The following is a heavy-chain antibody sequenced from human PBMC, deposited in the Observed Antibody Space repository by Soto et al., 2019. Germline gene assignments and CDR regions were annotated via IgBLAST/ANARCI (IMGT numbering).Heavy chain of an antibody. Sequence: GGPLSLSFRTSEFIFMNYSINWVRHAPGRGRDWVSYISSSSSTIYYADYVKGRFTIARDNAKNSLYLQMSSLRDEDTAVYYCARDQCSGGSCHYYFYGMDVWGQGNRVSV. V-gene: IGHV3-48*02. CDR3: ARDQCSGGSCHYYFYGMDV. CDR1: EFIFMNYS. CDR2: ISSSSSTI. D-gene: IGHD2-15*01. J-gene: IGHJ6*01.